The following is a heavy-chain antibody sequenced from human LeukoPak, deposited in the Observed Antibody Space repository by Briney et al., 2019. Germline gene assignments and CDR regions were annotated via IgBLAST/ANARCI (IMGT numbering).Heavy chain of an antibody. D-gene: IGHD4-23*01. CDR1: GYTFTSYG. J-gene: IGHJ4*02. V-gene: IGHV1-18*01. Sequence: ASVKVSCKASGYTFTSYGISWVRQAPGQGLEWMGWISAYNGNTNYAQKLQGRVTMTTDTSTSTAYMELRSLRSDDTAVYYCARGSQSGGNSDPFDYWGQGTLVTVSS. CDR3: ARGSQSGGNSDPFDY. CDR2: ISAYNGNT.